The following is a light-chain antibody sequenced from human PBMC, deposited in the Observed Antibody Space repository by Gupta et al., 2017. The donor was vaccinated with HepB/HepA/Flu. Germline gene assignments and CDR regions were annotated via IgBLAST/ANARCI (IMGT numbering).Light chain of an antibody. V-gene: IGLV2-14*01. J-gene: IGLJ1*01. CDR1: SNDIGRYSY. CDR3: NEHTYSLC. CDR2: EVT. Sequence: HSALTQPASLSGSPGHSSTISCTGSSNDIGRYSYVPWYQPYQGGAPKLLLSEVTNRPYGVSLCFSSSNYATTRSITVSSVEAEDESYCSSNEHTYSLCFGTGTSVTVL.